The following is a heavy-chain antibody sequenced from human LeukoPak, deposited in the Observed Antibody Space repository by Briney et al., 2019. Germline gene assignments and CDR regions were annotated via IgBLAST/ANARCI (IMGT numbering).Heavy chain of an antibody. CDR3: ARDKADHVTDYYYYMDV. CDR1: GFTVSSNY. J-gene: IGHJ6*03. Sequence: GGSLRLSCAASGFTVSSNYMSWVRQAPGKGLEWVSVIYSGGSTYYADSVKGRFTISRDNSKNTLYLQMNSLRAEDTAVYYCARDKADHVTDYYYYMDVWGKGTTVTVSS. CDR2: IYSGGST. V-gene: IGHV3-53*01. D-gene: IGHD3-16*01.